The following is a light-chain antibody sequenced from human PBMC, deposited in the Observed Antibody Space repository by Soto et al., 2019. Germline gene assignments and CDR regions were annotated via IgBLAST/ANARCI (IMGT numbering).Light chain of an antibody. J-gene: IGKJ1*01. CDR1: QSVAGS. CDR3: QQYDSSPEGT. Sequence: EFVLTQSPATLSLSPVERAILSCRASQSVAGSLAWYQQKPGQAPRLLIYGASSRATGIPDRFSGSGSGTDFTLTISRLEAEDFAVYYCQQYDSSPEGTFGQGTKVDIK. CDR2: GAS. V-gene: IGKV3-20*01.